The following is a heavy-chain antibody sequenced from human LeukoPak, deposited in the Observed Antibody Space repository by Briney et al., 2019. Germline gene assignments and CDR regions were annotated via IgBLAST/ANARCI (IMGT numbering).Heavy chain of an antibody. J-gene: IGHJ5*02. CDR1: GGSISSYY. Sequence: SETLSLNCTVSGGSISSYYWSWIRQPPGKGLEWIGYIYYSGRTNYNPSLKSRVTISVDTSKNQFSLKMSSVTAADTAVYYCARDRSGSYFTWFDPWGQGTLVTVSS. V-gene: IGHV4-59*01. CDR3: ARDRSGSYFTWFDP. D-gene: IGHD1-26*01. CDR2: IYYSGRT.